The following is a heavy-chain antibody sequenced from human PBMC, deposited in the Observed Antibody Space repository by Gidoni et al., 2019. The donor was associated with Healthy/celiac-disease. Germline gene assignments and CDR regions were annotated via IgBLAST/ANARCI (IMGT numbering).Heavy chain of an antibody. Sequence: QVQLVESGGGVVQPGRSLRLSCAASGFTFSSYGRHWVRQPPGKGLACVAVISYDGSNKYYADAVKGGCTISRDNSKNTLYLQMNSLRAEDTAVYYCAKDRQRYCSSTRCFYGSDYWGQGTLVTVSS. V-gene: IGHV3-30*18. CDR3: AKDRQRYCSSTRCFYGSDY. D-gene: IGHD2-2*01. CDR2: ISYDGSNK. CDR1: GFTFSSYG. J-gene: IGHJ4*02.